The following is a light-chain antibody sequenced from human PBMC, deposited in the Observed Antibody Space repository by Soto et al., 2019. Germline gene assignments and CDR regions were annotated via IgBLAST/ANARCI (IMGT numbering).Light chain of an antibody. CDR1: QSVSSSY. J-gene: IGKJ1*01. CDR3: QQYGSLPTT. Sequence: EIVLTQSPGTLSLSPGERATLSCRASQSVSSSYLAWYQQKPGQAPRLLIYGASSRATGIPDRFSGSGSGTDFTLTISRLEPEDFAVYYWQQYGSLPTTFGQGTKVEIK. CDR2: GAS. V-gene: IGKV3-20*01.